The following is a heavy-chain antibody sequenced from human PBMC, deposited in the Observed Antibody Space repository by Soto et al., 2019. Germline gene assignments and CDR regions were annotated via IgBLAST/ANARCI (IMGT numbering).Heavy chain of an antibody. CDR2: IYYSGST. CDR1: CGSISSGGYY. Sequence: SETLSLTCTVSCGSISSGGYYWSWIRQHPGKGLEWIGYIYYSGSTYYNPSLKSRVTISVDTSKNQFSLKLSSVTAADTAVYYCASTWVYGNYGMDVWGQGTTVTVSS. CDR3: ASTWVYGNYGMDV. D-gene: IGHD2-8*01. J-gene: IGHJ6*02. V-gene: IGHV4-31*03.